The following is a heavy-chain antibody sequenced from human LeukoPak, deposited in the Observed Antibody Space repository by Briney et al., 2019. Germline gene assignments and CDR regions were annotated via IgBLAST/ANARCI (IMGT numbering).Heavy chain of an antibody. D-gene: IGHD1-26*01. CDR1: GFTFSSYE. V-gene: IGHV3-48*03. CDR2: ITSSSSTI. Sequence: GGSLRLSCAASGFTFSSYEMNWVRQAPGKGLEWVSYITSSSSTIYYADSVKGRFTISRDNAKSSLYLQMNSLRAEDTAVYYCARKWELRRFDFWGQGTLVTVSS. CDR3: ARKWELRRFDF. J-gene: IGHJ4*02.